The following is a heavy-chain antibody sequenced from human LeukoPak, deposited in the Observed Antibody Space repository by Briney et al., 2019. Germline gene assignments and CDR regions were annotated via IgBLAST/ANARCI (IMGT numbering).Heavy chain of an antibody. Sequence: GESLRLSCAASGFTFSDYYMSWIRQAPGKGLEWVSYISSSGSTIYYADSVKGRFTISRDNAKNSLYLQMNSLRAEDTAVYYCARDPYILTGYYTPSFDYWGQGTLVTVSS. CDR1: GFTFSDYY. V-gene: IGHV3-11*01. CDR3: ARDPYILTGYYTPSFDY. CDR2: ISSSGSTI. J-gene: IGHJ4*02. D-gene: IGHD3-9*01.